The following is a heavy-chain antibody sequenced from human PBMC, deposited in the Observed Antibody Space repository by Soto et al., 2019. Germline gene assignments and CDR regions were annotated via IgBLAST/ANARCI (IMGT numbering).Heavy chain of an antibody. CDR1: GGSISSVYDC. V-gene: IGHV4-30-4*01. Sequence: QVQLQESGPILVKPSQTLSLTCTVSGGSISSVYDCWSWIRQSPDKGLEWIGHIYNGGSTYNNPFLTTRVTISVDNSKYHFSLQLRSATAADTAVYYRARGPSGDKVDYWGQGTLVIVSS. CDR2: IYNGGST. CDR3: ARGPSGDKVDY. D-gene: IGHD7-27*01. J-gene: IGHJ4*02.